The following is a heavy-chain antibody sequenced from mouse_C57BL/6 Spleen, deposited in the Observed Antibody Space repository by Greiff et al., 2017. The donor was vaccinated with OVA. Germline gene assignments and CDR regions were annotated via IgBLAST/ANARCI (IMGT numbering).Heavy chain of an antibody. CDR1: GYTFTGYW. D-gene: IGHD2-5*01. CDR3: ASQWYSNYDFWFAY. J-gene: IGHJ3*01. CDR2: ILPGSGST. V-gene: IGHV1-9*01. Sequence: VQLQQSGAELMKPGASVKLSCKATGYTFTGYWIEWVKQRPGHGLEWIGEILPGSGSTNYNEKFKGKATFTADTSSNTAYMQLSSLTTEDSAIYYCASQWYSNYDFWFAYWGQGTLVTVSA.